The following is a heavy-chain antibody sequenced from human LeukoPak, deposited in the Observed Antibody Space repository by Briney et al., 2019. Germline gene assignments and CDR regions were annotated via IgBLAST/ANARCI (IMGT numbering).Heavy chain of an antibody. CDR2: ITGSSSNI. CDR1: GFTFSSYS. V-gene: IGHV3-21*01. Sequence: GGSLRLSCAASGFTFSSYSMNWVRQAPGKGLEWVSSITGSSSNIYYADSVKGRFTISRDNAKNSLFLQMNSLRAEDTAVYYCARDLYGSGRYQRDYWGQGTLVTVSS. D-gene: IGHD3-10*01. J-gene: IGHJ4*02. CDR3: ARDLYGSGRYQRDY.